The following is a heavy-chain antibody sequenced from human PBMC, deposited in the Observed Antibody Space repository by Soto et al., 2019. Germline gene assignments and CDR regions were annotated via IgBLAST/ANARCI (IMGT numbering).Heavy chain of an antibody. V-gene: IGHV3-21*01. Sequence: VGSLRLSCTASGFTFSSYSMNWVRQAPGKGLEWVSSISSSSSYIYYADSVKGRFTISRDNAKNSLYLQMNSLRAEDTAVYYCASVYYYDSSGYHGYYFDYWGQGTLVTVSS. CDR1: GFTFSSYS. D-gene: IGHD3-22*01. J-gene: IGHJ4*02. CDR2: ISSSSSYI. CDR3: ASVYYYDSSGYHGYYFDY.